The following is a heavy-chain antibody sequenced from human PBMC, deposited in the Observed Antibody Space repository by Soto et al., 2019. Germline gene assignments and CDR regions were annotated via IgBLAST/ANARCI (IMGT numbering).Heavy chain of an antibody. V-gene: IGHV3-7*03. Sequence: GGSLRLSCAASGFTFISYWRSWVRQAPGKGLEWVANIKQDGSEKYYVDSVKGRFTISRDNAKNSLYLQMNSLRAEDTAVYYCATPPGGYWGQGTLVTVSS. D-gene: IGHD2-2*01. J-gene: IGHJ4*02. CDR3: ATPPGGY. CDR1: GFTFISYW. CDR2: IKQDGSEK.